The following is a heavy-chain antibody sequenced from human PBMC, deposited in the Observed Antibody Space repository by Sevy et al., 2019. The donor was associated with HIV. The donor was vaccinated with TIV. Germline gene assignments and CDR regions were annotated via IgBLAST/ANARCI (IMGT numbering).Heavy chain of an antibody. CDR1: GYTLTELS. V-gene: IGHV1-24*01. CDR3: ATVHYYDSSGYHNWFDP. J-gene: IGHJ5*02. CDR2: FDPEDGET. D-gene: IGHD3-22*01. Sequence: ASVKVSCKVSGYTLTELSMHWVRQAPGKGLELMGGFDPEDGETIYAQKFQGRVTMTEDTSTDTAYMELSSLRSEDTAVYYCATVHYYDSSGYHNWFDPWGQGTLVTVSS.